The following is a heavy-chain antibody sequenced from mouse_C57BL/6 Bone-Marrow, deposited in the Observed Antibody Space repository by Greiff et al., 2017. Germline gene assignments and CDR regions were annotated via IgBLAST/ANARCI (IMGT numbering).Heavy chain of an antibody. V-gene: IGHV5-17*01. CDR1: GFTFSDYG. J-gene: IGHJ2*01. Sequence: EVKLVESGGGLVKPGGSLKLSCAASGFTFSDYGMHWVRQAPEKGLEWVAYISSGSSTIYYADTVKGRFTISRDNAKNTLFLQMTSLRSEDTAMYYCARGAITTVVPDYWGQGTTRTVSS. CDR3: ARGAITTVVPDY. CDR2: ISSGSSTI. D-gene: IGHD1-1*01.